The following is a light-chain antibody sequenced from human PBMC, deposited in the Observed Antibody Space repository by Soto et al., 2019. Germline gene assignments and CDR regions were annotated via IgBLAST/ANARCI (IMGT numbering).Light chain of an antibody. CDR2: AAS. J-gene: IGKJ4*01. Sequence: AIQMTQSPSSLSASVGYRVTITGRASQGIRNDLGWYQQKPGKAPKLLIYAASSLQSGVPSRFSGSGSGTDFTLTISSLQPEDFATYYCLQDYNYPLTFGGGTKVDIK. CDR3: LQDYNYPLT. CDR1: QGIRND. V-gene: IGKV1-6*01.